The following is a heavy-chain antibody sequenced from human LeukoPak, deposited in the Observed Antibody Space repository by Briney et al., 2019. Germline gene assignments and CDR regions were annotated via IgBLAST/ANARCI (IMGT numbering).Heavy chain of an antibody. CDR3: AVLSGYDYVWGSYRPSNDAFDI. J-gene: IGHJ3*02. D-gene: IGHD3-16*02. CDR2: ISYDGSNK. V-gene: IGHV3-30*03. Sequence: PGGSLRLSCAASGFTFSSYGMHWVRQAPGKGLEWVAVISYDGSNKYYADSVKGRFTISRDNSKNTLYLQMNSLRAEDTAVYYCAVLSGYDYVWGSYRPSNDAFDIWGQGTMVTVSS. CDR1: GFTFSSYG.